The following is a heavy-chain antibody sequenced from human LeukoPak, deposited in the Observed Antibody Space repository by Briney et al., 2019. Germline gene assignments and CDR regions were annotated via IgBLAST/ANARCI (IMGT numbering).Heavy chain of an antibody. J-gene: IGHJ3*01. CDR1: GYTFTTYG. Sequence: ASVKVSCKASGYTFTTYGICWVRQAPGQGLEWMGLVSGNNGNTNYAQKLQGRVTMTTDTSTNTAYMELRSLRSDDTAVYYCARDFYHSGTNWYDVFDVWGQGTMVTVSS. V-gene: IGHV1-18*01. CDR2: VSGNNGNT. D-gene: IGHD1-1*01. CDR3: ARDFYHSGTNWYDVFDV.